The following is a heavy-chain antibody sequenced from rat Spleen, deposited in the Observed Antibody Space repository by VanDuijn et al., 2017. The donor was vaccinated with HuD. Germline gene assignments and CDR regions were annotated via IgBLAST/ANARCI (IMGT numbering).Heavy chain of an antibody. CDR3: ARPTTGIPFNY. J-gene: IGHJ2*01. Sequence: EVKLVESGGGLVQPGRSLKLSCAASGFTFSDYNMAWVRQAPKKGLEWVATITGAGETTYYPDSVMGRFTVSRDNAKSTLYLQMDSLRSEDTAIYYCARPTTGIPFNYWGQGVMVTVSS. D-gene: IGHD1-9*01. CDR1: GFTFSDYN. V-gene: IGHV5-7*01. CDR2: ITGAGETT.